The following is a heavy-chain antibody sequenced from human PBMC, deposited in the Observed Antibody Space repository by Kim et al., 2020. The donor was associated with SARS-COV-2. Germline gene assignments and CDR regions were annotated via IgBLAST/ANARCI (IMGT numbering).Heavy chain of an antibody. CDR2: IKEDGTEI. J-gene: IGHJ4*02. CDR1: GFTFSKFW. V-gene: IGHV3-7*01. D-gene: IGHD3-10*01. Sequence: GGSLRLSCAASGFTFSKFWMSWVRQAPGIGLEWVANIKEDGTEIYFVDSVKGRFTISRDNTKNSLYLQMTSLRAEDTAVYYCATEGRGAIDHWGQGTLVTVSS. CDR3: ATEGRGAIDH.